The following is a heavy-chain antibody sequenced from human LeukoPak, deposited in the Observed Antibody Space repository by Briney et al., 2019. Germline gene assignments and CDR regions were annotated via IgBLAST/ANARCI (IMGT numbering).Heavy chain of an antibody. Sequence: PSETQSLTCAVYGGSFSGYYWIWIRQPPGKGLEWIGEISHSGSTNYNPSLKSRVTISVVTSKNQFSLKLSSVTAADTAVYYCARGWVTMVRGVIITDYYYYMDDWGKGTTVTVSS. D-gene: IGHD3-10*01. CDR3: ARGWVTMVRGVIITDYYYYMDD. J-gene: IGHJ6*03. V-gene: IGHV4-34*01. CDR1: GGSFSGYY. CDR2: ISHSGST.